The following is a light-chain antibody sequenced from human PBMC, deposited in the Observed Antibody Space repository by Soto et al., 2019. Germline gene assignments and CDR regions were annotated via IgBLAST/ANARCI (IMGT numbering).Light chain of an antibody. CDR1: QSISSY. V-gene: IGKV1-39*01. J-gene: IGKJ1*01. CDR2: AAS. Sequence: DSQLTTSPSSLSASVGDRVTITCRASQSISSYLNWYQQKPGKAPKLLIYAASSLQSGVPSRFSGSGSGTDFTLTISSLQPEDFATDYCQQSYSTPRTFGQG. CDR3: QQSYSTPRT.